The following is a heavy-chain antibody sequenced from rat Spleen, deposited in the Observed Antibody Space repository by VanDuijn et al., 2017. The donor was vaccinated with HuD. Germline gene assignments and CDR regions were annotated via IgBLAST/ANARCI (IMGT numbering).Heavy chain of an antibody. CDR3: ARHGPGYTDYFDY. V-gene: IGHV5-29*01. J-gene: IGHJ2*01. D-gene: IGHD1-4*01. CDR2: ISYDGSST. CDR1: GFTFSNYG. Sequence: EVQLVESGGGLVQPGRSLKLSCAASGFTFSNYGMAWVRQAPTKGLEWVAPISYDGSSTYYRDSVKGRFTISRDNAKSTLYLQMDSLRSEDTATYYCARHGPGYTDYFDYWGQGVMVTVSS.